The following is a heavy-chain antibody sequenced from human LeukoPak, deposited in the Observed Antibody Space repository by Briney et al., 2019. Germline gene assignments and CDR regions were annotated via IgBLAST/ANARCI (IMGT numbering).Heavy chain of an antibody. CDR3: ATGSGYYPDDAFDI. CDR2: IIPIFGTA. Sequence: GASVKVSSKASGGTFIIYAISWVRHAPGQGLEWMGGIIPIFGTANYAQKFQGRVTITADESTSTAYMELSSLRSEDTAVYYCATGSGYYPDDAFDIWGQGTMVTVSS. V-gene: IGHV1-69*13. CDR1: GGTFIIYA. D-gene: IGHD3-22*01. J-gene: IGHJ3*02.